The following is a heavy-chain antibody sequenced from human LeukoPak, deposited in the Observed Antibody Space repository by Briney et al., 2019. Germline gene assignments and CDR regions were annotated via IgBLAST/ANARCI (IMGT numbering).Heavy chain of an antibody. Sequence: PSETLSLTCTVSGGSISSYYWSWIRQPPGKGLEWIGYIYYSGSTNYNPSLKSRVTISVDTSKNQFSLKLSSVTAADTAVYYCARAGWQQLVLQWGQGTLVTVSS. D-gene: IGHD6-13*01. CDR3: ARAGWQQLVLQ. V-gene: IGHV4-59*01. J-gene: IGHJ4*02. CDR2: IYYSGST. CDR1: GGSISSYY.